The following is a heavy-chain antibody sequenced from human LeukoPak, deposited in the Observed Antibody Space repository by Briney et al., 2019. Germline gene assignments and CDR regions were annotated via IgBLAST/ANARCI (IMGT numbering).Heavy chain of an antibody. Sequence: PGGSLRLSCAASGFTFSSYWMSWVRQAPGKGLEWVANIKQDGSEKYYVDSVKGRFTISRDNAKNSLYLQMNSLRAEDTAVYYCARVPWIAANPKSSMDYYYGMDVWGQGTTVTVSS. CDR3: ARVPWIAANPKSSMDYYYGMDV. CDR2: IKQDGSEK. V-gene: IGHV3-7*01. D-gene: IGHD2-15*01. CDR1: GFTFSSYW. J-gene: IGHJ6*02.